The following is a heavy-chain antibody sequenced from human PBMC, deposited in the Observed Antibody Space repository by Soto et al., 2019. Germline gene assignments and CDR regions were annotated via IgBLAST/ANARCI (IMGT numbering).Heavy chain of an antibody. CDR3: ARRYGGNCDY. Sequence: QVQLQESGPGLVKPSETLSLTCTVSGGSISSYYWSWIRQPPGKGLEWIGYIYYSGSTNYNPSLKSRVTRPVDTSKDQFSLKLSSVTAADTAVYYCARRYGGNCDYWGQGTLVTVSS. V-gene: IGHV4-59*01. CDR1: GGSISSYY. CDR2: IYYSGST. J-gene: IGHJ4*02. D-gene: IGHD3-16*01.